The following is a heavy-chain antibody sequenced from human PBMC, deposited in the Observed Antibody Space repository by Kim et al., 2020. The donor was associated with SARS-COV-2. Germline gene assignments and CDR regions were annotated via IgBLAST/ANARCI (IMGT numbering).Heavy chain of an antibody. V-gene: IGHV1-3*01. CDR3: ARDELELGVDP. J-gene: IGHJ5*02. D-gene: IGHD1-7*01. Sequence: KYSQKCQGRVTITRDTSASTAYMELSSLRSEDTAVYYCARDELELGVDPWGQGTLVTVSS.